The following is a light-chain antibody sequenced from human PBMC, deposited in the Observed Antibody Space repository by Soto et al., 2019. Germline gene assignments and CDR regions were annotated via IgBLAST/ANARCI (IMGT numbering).Light chain of an antibody. CDR2: GNN. CDR3: QSYDSSLSNSRV. V-gene: IGLV1-40*01. CDR1: SSNIGAGSD. J-gene: IGLJ3*02. Sequence: QPVLTQPPSVSGAPGQRVTISCTGSSSNIGAGSDVHWYQQLPGTAPKLLIYGNNNRPSGVPDRFSGSKSGTSASLAITGLQAEDEADYYCQSYDSSLSNSRVFGGGTKVTVL.